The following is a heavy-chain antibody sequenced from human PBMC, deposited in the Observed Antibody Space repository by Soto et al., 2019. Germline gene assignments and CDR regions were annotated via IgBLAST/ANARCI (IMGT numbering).Heavy chain of an antibody. Sequence: SETLSLTCTVSGGSISSYYWSWIRQPPGKGLEWIGYIYYSGSTNYNPSLKSRVTISVDTSKNQFSLKLSSVTAADTAVYYCASRIIAVAGTGLGWFDPWGQGNLVTVSS. CDR1: GGSISSYY. CDR3: ASRIIAVAGTGLGWFDP. CDR2: IYYSGST. J-gene: IGHJ5*02. V-gene: IGHV4-59*08. D-gene: IGHD6-19*01.